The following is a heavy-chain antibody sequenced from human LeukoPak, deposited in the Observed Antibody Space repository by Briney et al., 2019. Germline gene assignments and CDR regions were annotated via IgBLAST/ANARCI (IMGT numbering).Heavy chain of an antibody. V-gene: IGHV1-2*02. CDR1: GYTFTDYY. Sequence: GASVKVSCKASGYTFTDYYIHWVRQAPGQGLEWMGWMNPDSGGTNYAQKFKGRVTMTRDTSINTAYTDLRRLTSDDTAIYYCTTRGGDTLMRTEAFDYWGLGTLVTVSS. J-gene: IGHJ4*02. CDR2: MNPDSGGT. D-gene: IGHD3-16*01. CDR3: TTRGGDTLMRTEAFDY.